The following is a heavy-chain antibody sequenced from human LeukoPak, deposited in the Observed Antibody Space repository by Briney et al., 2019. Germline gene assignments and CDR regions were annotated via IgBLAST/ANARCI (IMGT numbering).Heavy chain of an antibody. J-gene: IGHJ4*02. V-gene: IGHV3-33*01. Sequence: PGGSLRLSCAASGFTFSSYGMHWVRQAPGKGLEWVAVIWYDGSNKYYADFVKGRFTISRDNSKNTLYLQMNSLRAEDTAVYYCARGPENEATPTDYWGQGTLVTVSS. D-gene: IGHD1-1*01. CDR2: IWYDGSNK. CDR1: GFTFSSYG. CDR3: ARGPENEATPTDY.